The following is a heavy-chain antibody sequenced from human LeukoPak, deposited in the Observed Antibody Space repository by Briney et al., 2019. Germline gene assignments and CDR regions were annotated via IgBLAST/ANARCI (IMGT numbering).Heavy chain of an antibody. Sequence: TSETLSLTCTVSGGSISSSSYYWGWIRQPPGKGLEWIGSIYYSGSTYYNPSLKSRVTISVDTSKNQFSLKLSSVTAADTAVYYFARHDCSSTSCYFVGEVDNWFDPWAREPWSPSPQ. D-gene: IGHD2-2*01. V-gene: IGHV4-39*01. CDR1: GGSISSSSYY. CDR2: IYYSGST. CDR3: ARHDCSSTSCYFVGEVDNWFDP. J-gene: IGHJ5*02.